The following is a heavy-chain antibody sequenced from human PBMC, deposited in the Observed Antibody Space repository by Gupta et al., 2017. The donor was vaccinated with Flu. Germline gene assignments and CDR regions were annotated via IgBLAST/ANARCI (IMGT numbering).Heavy chain of an antibody. CDR1: GFTFSSFR. Sequence: EVQLVESGGGSVQPGGSLRVSCAASGFTFSSFRMSWVRQAPGKGLEWVANMKQDGSVTYYAGSVRGRFTISRDNAKNSLYLQMNSLRVEDTAVYYCARDGGRGYSYDYWGQGTLVTVSS. V-gene: IGHV3-7*01. CDR2: MKQDGSVT. CDR3: ARDGGRGYSYDY. J-gene: IGHJ4*02. D-gene: IGHD5-18*01.